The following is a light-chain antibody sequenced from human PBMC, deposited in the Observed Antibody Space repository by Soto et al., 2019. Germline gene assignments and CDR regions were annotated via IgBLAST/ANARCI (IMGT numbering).Light chain of an antibody. CDR2: AAS. CDR3: QHYNSYSGYT. Sequence: EIVLTQSPATLSLSPGERATLSCRASQSVSSYLAWYQQKPGQAPRLLIYAASNRATGIPARFSGSGSGTDFTLTISSLEPEDFASYYCQHYNSYSGYTFGQGTKLEIK. J-gene: IGKJ2*01. CDR1: QSVSSY. V-gene: IGKV3-11*01.